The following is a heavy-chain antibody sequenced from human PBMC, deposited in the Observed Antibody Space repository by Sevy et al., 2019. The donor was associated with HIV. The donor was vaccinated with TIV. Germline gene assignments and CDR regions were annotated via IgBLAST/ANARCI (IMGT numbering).Heavy chain of an antibody. D-gene: IGHD2-2*01. CDR1: GGSISSGSYY. CDR2: IYTSGST. J-gene: IGHJ5*02. CDR3: AREGSTWAGWFDP. V-gene: IGHV4-61*02. Sequence: SETLSLTCTVSGGSISSGSYYWSWIRQPAGKGLEWIGRIYTSGSTNYNPSLNSRLTISVDTSKNQFSLRQSSVTAADAAVSYCAREGSTWAGWFDPWGQGTLVTVSS.